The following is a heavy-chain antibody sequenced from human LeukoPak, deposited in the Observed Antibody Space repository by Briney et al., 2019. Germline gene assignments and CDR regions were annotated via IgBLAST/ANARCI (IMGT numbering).Heavy chain of an antibody. CDR3: ARGARGYSGYDSNYYYMDV. D-gene: IGHD5-12*01. CDR2: IYHSGST. J-gene: IGHJ6*03. Sequence: PSETLSLTCTVSGYSISSGYYWGWIRQPPGKGLEWIGSIYHSGSTYYNPSLKSRVTISVDTSKNQFSLKLSSVTAADTAVYYCARGARGYSGYDSNYYYMDVWDKGTTVTVSS. V-gene: IGHV4-38-2*02. CDR1: GYSISSGYY.